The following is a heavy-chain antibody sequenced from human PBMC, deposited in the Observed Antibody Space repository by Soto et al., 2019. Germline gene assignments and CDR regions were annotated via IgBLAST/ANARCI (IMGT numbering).Heavy chain of an antibody. CDR2: IKQDGSEE. V-gene: IGHV3-7*01. CDR1: GFTFSNYW. CDR3: VRSLGWRDAFDI. D-gene: IGHD6-19*01. Sequence: EVQLVESGGGLVQPGGSLRLSWAASGFTFSNYWMSWVRQAPGKGLEWVANIKQDGSEEYYVDSVKGRFTISRDNAKNSLYLQVNSLKAEDTAVYYCVRSLGWRDAFDIWGQGTMVTVSS. J-gene: IGHJ3*02.